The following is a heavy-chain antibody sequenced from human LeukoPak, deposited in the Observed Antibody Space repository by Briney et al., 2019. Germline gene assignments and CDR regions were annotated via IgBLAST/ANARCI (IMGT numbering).Heavy chain of an antibody. J-gene: IGHJ4*02. D-gene: IGHD6-13*01. Sequence: PGGSLRLSCAASGFTFSSDSMNWVRQAPGKGLEWVSSISSSSSYIYYADSVKGRFTISRDNAKNSLYLQMNRLRDEDTAVYYCARDMRGAAAGNLDYWGQETLVTVSS. CDR1: GFTFSSDS. CDR3: ARDMRGAAAGNLDY. V-gene: IGHV3-21*01. CDR2: ISSSSSYI.